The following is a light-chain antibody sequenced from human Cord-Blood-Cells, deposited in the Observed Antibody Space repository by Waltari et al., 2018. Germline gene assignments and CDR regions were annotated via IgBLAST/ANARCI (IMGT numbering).Light chain of an antibody. CDR2: EVS. CDR1: QSLLHSDGKTY. Sequence: DIVMTQTPLSLSVTPGQPASISCKSSQSLLHSDGKTYLYWYLQKPGQSPRLLIYEVSSRCSGVPDRFSCSGSGTDFTLRISRVEAEDVEVYYCMQSIPLPLTFGQGTKVEIK. J-gene: IGKJ1*01. CDR3: MQSIPLPLT. V-gene: IGKV2D-29*02.